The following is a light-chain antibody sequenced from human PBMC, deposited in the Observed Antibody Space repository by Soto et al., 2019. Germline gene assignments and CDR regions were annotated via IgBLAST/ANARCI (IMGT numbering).Light chain of an antibody. J-gene: IGLJ2*01. CDR1: SSNIENNY. V-gene: IGLV1-51*02. CDR3: GTWDSSVSGEV. CDR2: ENN. Sequence: QSVLTQPPSVSAAPGQKVTISCSGSSSNIENNYVSWYQQLPGTAPKLLIYENNRRPSGIPDRLSGSKSGTSATLGITGLQTGDEADYYCGTWDSSVSGEVFGGGTKLTVL.